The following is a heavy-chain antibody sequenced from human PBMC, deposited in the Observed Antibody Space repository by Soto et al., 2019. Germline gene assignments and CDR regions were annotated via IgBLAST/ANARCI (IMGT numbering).Heavy chain of an antibody. CDR3: AREATVTTYFDY. Sequence: SETLSLTCTVSGGSISSGVYYWSWIRQHPGKGLEWIGYIYYSGSTYYNPSLKSRVTISVDTSKNQFSLKLSSVTAADTAVYYCAREATVTTYFDYWGQGTLVTVSS. CDR2: IYYSGST. V-gene: IGHV4-31*03. D-gene: IGHD4-4*01. CDR1: GGSISSGVYY. J-gene: IGHJ4*02.